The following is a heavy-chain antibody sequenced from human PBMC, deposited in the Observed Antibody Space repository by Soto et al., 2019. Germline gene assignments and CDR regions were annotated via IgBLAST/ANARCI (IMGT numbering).Heavy chain of an antibody. Sequence: EVQLLESGGGLVQPGGSLRLSCAASGFTFSSYAMSWVSQAPGKGLEWVSAISGSGGSTYYADSVKGRFTNSRDNSKNTLYLQMNSLRAEDTAIYYCAKALGPVTGGDVGAFDIWVQGTMVPVSS. D-gene: IGHD2-21*02. CDR1: GFTFSSYA. J-gene: IGHJ3*02. V-gene: IGHV3-23*01. CDR2: ISGSGGST. CDR3: AKALGPVTGGDVGAFDI.